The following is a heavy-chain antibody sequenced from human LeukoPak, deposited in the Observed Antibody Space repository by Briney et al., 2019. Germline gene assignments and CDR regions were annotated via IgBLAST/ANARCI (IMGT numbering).Heavy chain of an antibody. CDR3: ASLGGGSTVTTYLNY. CDR2: INPSGGST. CDR1: GYTFTSYY. D-gene: IGHD4-17*01. V-gene: IGHV1-46*01. J-gene: IGHJ4*02. Sequence: GASVKVSCKASGYTFTSYYMHWVRQAPGQGLEWMGIINPSGGSTSYAQKFQGRVTMTRDMSTSTVYMELGSLRSEDTAVYYCASLGGGSTVTTYLNYWGQGTLVTVSS.